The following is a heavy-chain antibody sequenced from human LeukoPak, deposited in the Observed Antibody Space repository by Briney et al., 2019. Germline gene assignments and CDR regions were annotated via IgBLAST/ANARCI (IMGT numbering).Heavy chain of an antibody. Sequence: SQTLSLTCTVSGGSISSGSYYWSWIRQHPGKGLEWIGYIYYSGSTYYNPSLKSRVTISVDTSKNQFSLKLSSVTAADTAVYYCARGHEVAFDIWGQGTMVTVSS. CDR1: GGSISSGSYY. CDR3: ARGHEVAFDI. V-gene: IGHV4-31*03. CDR2: IYYSGST. J-gene: IGHJ3*02.